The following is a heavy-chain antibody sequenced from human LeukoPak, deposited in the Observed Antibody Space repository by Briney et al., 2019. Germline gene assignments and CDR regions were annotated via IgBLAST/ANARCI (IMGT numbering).Heavy chain of an antibody. CDR1: GVTFSNYW. V-gene: IGHV3-7*01. J-gene: IGHJ5*02. CDR3: ARDQGYSNT. D-gene: IGHD5-12*01. Sequence: PGGSLRLSCAASGVTFSNYWMSWVRQAPVKGLEWVANIKQDGSEKDYVDSVKGRFTISRDNAKNSLYLQMNSLRAEDTAVYYCARDQGYSNTWGQGTLVTVSS. CDR2: IKQDGSEK.